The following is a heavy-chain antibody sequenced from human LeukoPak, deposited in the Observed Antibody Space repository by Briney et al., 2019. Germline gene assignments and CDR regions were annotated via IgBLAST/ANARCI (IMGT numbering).Heavy chain of an antibody. J-gene: IGHJ4*02. CDR2: IKQDGSEK. V-gene: IGHV3-7*01. Sequence: GGSLRLSCAASGFTFSSYWMSWIRQAPGKGLEWVANIKQDGSEKYYVDSVKGRFTISRDNAKNSLYLQMNSLRAEDTAVYYCAGDLWWELRLEYYFDYWGQGTLVTVSS. CDR3: AGDLWWELRLEYYFDY. D-gene: IGHD1-26*01. CDR1: GFTFSSYW.